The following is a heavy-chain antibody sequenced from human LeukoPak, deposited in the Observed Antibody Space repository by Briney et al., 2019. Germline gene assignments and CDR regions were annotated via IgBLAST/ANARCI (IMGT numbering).Heavy chain of an antibody. CDR2: INPNSGGT. CDR1: GYTSTGYY. CDR3: ARGIEYCSSTSCDDY. D-gene: IGHD2-2*01. V-gene: IGHV1-2*06. J-gene: IGHJ4*02. Sequence: GASVKVSCKASGYTSTGYYMHWVRQAPGQGLEWMGRINPNSGGTNYAQKFQGRVTMTRDTSISTAYMELSRLRSDDTAVYYCARGIEYCSSTSCDDYWGQGTLVTVSS.